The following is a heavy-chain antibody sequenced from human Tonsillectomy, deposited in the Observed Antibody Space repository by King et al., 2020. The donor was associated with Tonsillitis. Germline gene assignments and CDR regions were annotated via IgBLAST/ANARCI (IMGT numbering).Heavy chain of an antibody. CDR1: GFTFIRYG. CDR3: AKDLGRGYYYYGMDV. J-gene: IGHJ6*02. Sequence: VQLVESGGGVVQPGRSLRLSCAASGFTFIRYGMHWVRQAPGKGLEWVAVISCDGSNKYYAVSVKGRFTISRANSKNTLYLQMNSLRAEDTAVYYCAKDLGRGYYYYGMDVWGQGTTVTVSS. CDR2: ISCDGSNK. V-gene: IGHV3-30*18. D-gene: IGHD3-10*01.